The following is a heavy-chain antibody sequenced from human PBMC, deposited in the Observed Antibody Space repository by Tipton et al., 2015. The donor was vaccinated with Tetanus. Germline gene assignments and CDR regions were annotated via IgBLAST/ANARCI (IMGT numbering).Heavy chain of an antibody. Sequence: QLVQSGAEAKKPGESLKISCRGSGCSFSSYWIAWVRQVPGKGLEWMGIFFPGDSESRYSPSFQGQVTMSGDNSIRTAYLQWNSLRASDTATYYCARRLGPYTGDQVWHFDLWGRGTLVTVSS. J-gene: IGHJ2*01. D-gene: IGHD7-27*01. CDR2: FFPGDSES. CDR3: ARRLGPYTGDQVWHFDL. V-gene: IGHV5-51*01. CDR1: GCSFSSYW.